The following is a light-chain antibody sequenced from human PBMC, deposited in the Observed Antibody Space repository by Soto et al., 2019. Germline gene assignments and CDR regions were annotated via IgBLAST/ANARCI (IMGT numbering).Light chain of an antibody. CDR3: QQYNNWPYT. J-gene: IGKJ2*01. CDR2: AAS. Sequence: IVMTQSPATLPVSPGERATLSCRPPQRVSTNLAWYQQKPGQAPRLLTYAASSRATGVPARFSGSGSGTEFTLTISSLQSEDFALYYCQQYNNWPYTFGQGTRLEVK. CDR1: QRVSTN. V-gene: IGKV3-15*01.